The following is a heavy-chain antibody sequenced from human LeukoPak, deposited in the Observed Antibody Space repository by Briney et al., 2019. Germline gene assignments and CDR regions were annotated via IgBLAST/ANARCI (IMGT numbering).Heavy chain of an antibody. Sequence: ASVKVSCKVSGYTLTELSMHWVRQAPGKGLEWMGGFDPEDGETIYAQKFQGRVTMTEDTSTDTAYMELSSLRSEDTAVYHCATDILPYYYDSSGSGAFDIWGQGTMVTVSS. D-gene: IGHD3-22*01. CDR1: GYTLTELS. J-gene: IGHJ3*02. V-gene: IGHV1-24*01. CDR2: FDPEDGET. CDR3: ATDILPYYYDSSGSGAFDI.